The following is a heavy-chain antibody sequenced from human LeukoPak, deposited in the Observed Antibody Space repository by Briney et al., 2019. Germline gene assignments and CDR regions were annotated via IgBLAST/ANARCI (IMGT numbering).Heavy chain of an antibody. CDR1: GGSFSGYY. V-gene: IGHV4-34*01. Sequence: PSETLSLTCAVYGGSFSGYYWSWIRQPPGKGLEWIGEINHSGSTNYNPSLKSRVTISVDTSKNQFSLKLSSVTAADTAVYYCARGEWELLDYWGRGTLVTASS. D-gene: IGHD1-26*01. J-gene: IGHJ4*02. CDR3: ARGEWELLDY. CDR2: INHSGST.